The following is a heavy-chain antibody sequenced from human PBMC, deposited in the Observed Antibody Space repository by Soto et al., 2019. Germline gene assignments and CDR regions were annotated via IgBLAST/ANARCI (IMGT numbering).Heavy chain of an antibody. Sequence: GSLRLSCAASGFTFSSYGMHWGRQAPGKGLEGVAVISYDGSNKYYADSVKGRFTISRDNSKNTLYLQMNSLRAEDMAVYYCVKDSLIFGVVNSLDPWGQGTLVTVSS. CDR1: GFTFSSYG. CDR3: VKDSLIFGVVNSLDP. D-gene: IGHD3-3*01. CDR2: ISYDGSNK. J-gene: IGHJ5*02. V-gene: IGHV3-30*18.